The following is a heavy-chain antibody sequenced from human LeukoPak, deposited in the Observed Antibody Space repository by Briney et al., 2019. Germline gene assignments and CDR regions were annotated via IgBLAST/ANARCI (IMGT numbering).Heavy chain of an antibody. J-gene: IGHJ3*01. Sequence: GGTLRLSCESSSFTFSNYWTSWVRQAPGKGLERVANIKPDGSAKYCVDSVKGRFSISRDNVRNTLYLQMNSLRVGDAALYYCARGDFWSGDYTDAFDVWGQGTMVTVSS. D-gene: IGHD3-3*01. CDR2: IKPDGSAK. CDR1: SFTFSNYW. V-gene: IGHV3-7*04. CDR3: ARGDFWSGDYTDAFDV.